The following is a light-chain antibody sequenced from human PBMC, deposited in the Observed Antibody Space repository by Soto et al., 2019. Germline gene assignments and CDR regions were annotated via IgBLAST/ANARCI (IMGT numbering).Light chain of an antibody. CDR2: WAS. V-gene: IGKV4-1*01. Sequence: DIVMTQSPDSLAVSLGERATINCKSSQSVLYSSNNKNYLAWYQQKPGQPPKLLIYWASTRESGVPDRFSGSGSGTDFPLTNSSLQAEDVAVYYCQQYYSTLWTFGQGTKVEIK. CDR3: QQYYSTLWT. CDR1: QSVLYSSNNKNY. J-gene: IGKJ1*01.